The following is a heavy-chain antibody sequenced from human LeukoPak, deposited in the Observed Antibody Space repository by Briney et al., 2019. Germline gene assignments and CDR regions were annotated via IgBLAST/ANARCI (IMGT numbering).Heavy chain of an antibody. CDR3: ARDSSSPNFDY. CDR1: GYTFTSYA. V-gene: IGHV1-69*13. CDR2: IIPIFGTA. Sequence: SVKVSCKASGYTFTSYAISWVRQAPGQGLEWMGGIIPIFGTANYAQKFQGRVTITADESTSTAYMELSSLRSDDTAVYYCARDSSSPNFDYWGQGTLVTVSS. D-gene: IGHD6-6*01. J-gene: IGHJ4*02.